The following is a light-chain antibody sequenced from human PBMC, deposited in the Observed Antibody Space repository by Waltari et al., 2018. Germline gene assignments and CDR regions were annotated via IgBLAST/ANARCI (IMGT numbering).Light chain of an antibody. J-gene: IGLJ1*01. CDR1: SRDVWGYDS. CDR3: SSYAGNKNV. V-gene: IGLV2-8*01. Sequence: QSALTQPPSASGFPGQSVTISCPGTSRDVWGYDSVSWYQQYPGKAPKLVIYEVAKRPSGVPDRFSGSKSGNTASLTVSGLQGEDEADYYCSSYAGNKNVFGTGTKVTVL. CDR2: EVA.